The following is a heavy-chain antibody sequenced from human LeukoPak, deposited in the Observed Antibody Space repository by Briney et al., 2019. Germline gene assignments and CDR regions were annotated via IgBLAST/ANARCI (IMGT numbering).Heavy chain of an antibody. CDR1: GYTFTSYD. Sequence: GASVKVSCKASGYTFTSYDINWVRQATGQGLEWMGWMNPNSGNTGYAQKFQGRVTMTRNTSISTAYMELSSLRSEDTAVYYCARSAKYYDFWSGYYTAGYYYYYMDVWGKGTTVTVSS. V-gene: IGHV1-8*01. J-gene: IGHJ6*03. CDR2: MNPNSGNT. D-gene: IGHD3-3*01. CDR3: ARSAKYYDFWSGYYTAGYYYYYMDV.